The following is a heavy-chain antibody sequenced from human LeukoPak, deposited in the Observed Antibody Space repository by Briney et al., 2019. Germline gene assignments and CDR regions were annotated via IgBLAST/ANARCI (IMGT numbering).Heavy chain of an antibody. D-gene: IGHD3-22*01. CDR1: GFTFISYA. Sequence: GGSLRLSCAASGFTFISYAMSWVRQAPGKGLEWVSPLSGSGGNTYYADSVQGRVTISRDNSKNTLYLQMNSLRAEDTAVYHCAKGSYYYDSADYFDYWGQGTLVTVSS. V-gene: IGHV3-23*01. CDR2: LSGSGGNT. CDR3: AKGSYYYDSADYFDY. J-gene: IGHJ4*02.